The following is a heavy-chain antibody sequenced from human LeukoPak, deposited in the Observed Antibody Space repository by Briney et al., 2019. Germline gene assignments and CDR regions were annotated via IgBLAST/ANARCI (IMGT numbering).Heavy chain of an antibody. CDR1: GFTFSSYW. CDR3: ARDRALLLYYYFGMDV. CDR2: IKVVRSEK. J-gene: IGHJ6*02. Sequence: GGSLRLSCAASGFTFSSYWMSWVRQAPGKGLEWVAYIKVVRSEKYYLDTVKSRFTISRDNAKNSLYLQMNSLRTEDTAVYYCARDRALLLYYYFGMDVWGQATTVTVAS. V-gene: IGHV3-7*01.